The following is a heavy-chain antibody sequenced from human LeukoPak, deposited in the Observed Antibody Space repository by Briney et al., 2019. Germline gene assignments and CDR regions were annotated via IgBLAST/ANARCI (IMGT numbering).Heavy chain of an antibody. V-gene: IGHV1-2*02. Sequence: ASVKVSCKASGYTFTGYYMHWVRQAPGQGLEWMGWINPNSGGTNYAQKFQGRVTMTRDTSISTAYMELSRLRSDDTAVYYCAREAADPPKIFDYWGQGTLVTVSS. D-gene: IGHD6-13*01. CDR1: GYTFTGYY. CDR2: INPNSGGT. CDR3: AREAADPPKIFDY. J-gene: IGHJ4*02.